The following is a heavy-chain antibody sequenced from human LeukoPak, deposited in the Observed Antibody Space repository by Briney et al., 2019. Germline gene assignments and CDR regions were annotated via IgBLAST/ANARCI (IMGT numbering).Heavy chain of an antibody. Sequence: GGSLRLSCAASGFTFSKYGMSWVRQAPGKGLEWVSVISGSGGSTDYADPVKGRFTISRDNSKNTLFLQMDSLRVEDTAIYYCAKDLRNGDAYGFLDSWGQGTLVTVSS. J-gene: IGHJ4*02. CDR2: ISGSGGST. D-gene: IGHD2-21*02. CDR3: AKDLRNGDAYGFLDS. V-gene: IGHV3-23*01. CDR1: GFTFSKYG.